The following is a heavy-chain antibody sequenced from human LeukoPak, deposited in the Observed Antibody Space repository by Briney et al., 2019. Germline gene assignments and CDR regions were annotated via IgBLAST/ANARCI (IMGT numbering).Heavy chain of an antibody. CDR3: AKETPAYGSGSYFSY. V-gene: IGHV3-7*01. Sequence: GGSLRLSCAASGFTFSSYWMSWVRQAPGKGLEWVANIKQDGSEKYYVDSVKGRFTISRDNAKNSLYLQMNSLRAEDTAVYYCAKETPAYGSGSYFSYWGQGTLVTVSS. J-gene: IGHJ4*02. CDR1: GFTFSSYW. CDR2: IKQDGSEK. D-gene: IGHD3-10*01.